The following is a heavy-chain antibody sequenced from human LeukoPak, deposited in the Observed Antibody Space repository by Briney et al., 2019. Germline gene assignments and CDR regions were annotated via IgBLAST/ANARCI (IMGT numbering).Heavy chain of an antibody. CDR3: SRDSAGTFEY. CDR2: TYYRSKWYN. V-gene: IGHV6-1*01. J-gene: IGHJ4*02. CDR1: GDSVSSNSAA. D-gene: IGHD6-13*01. Sequence: SQTLSLTCAISGDSVSSNSAAWNWIRQSPSIGLEWLGRTYYRSKWYNDYAVSVKSRITINPDTSKSQSSLQLNSVTPEDTAVYYSSRDSAGTFEYWGQGTLVTVSS.